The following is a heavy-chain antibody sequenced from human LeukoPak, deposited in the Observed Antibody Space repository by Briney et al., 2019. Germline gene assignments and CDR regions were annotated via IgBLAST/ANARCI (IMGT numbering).Heavy chain of an antibody. V-gene: IGHV1-69*13. CDR3: ARGFGSGATSHYYYGMDV. J-gene: IGHJ6*02. CDR1: GGTFSSYA. CDR2: IIPIFGTA. Sequence: ASVKVSCKASGGTFSSYAISWVRQAPGQGLEWMGGIIPIFGTANYAQKFQGRVTITADESTSTAYMELSSLRSEDTAVYYCARGFGSGATSHYYYGMDVWGQGTTVTVSS. D-gene: IGHD2-15*01.